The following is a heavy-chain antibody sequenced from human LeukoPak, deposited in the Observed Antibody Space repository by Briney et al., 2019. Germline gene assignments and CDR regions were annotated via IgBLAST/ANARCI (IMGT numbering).Heavy chain of an antibody. CDR2: IYYSGST. D-gene: IGHD4-11*01. J-gene: IGHJ4*02. Sequence: SWIRQHPGKGLEWIGYIYYSGSTYYNPSLKSRVTISVDTSKNQFSLKLSSVTAADTAVYYCARVGVTTEVYFDYWGQGTLVTVSS. CDR3: ARVGVTTEVYFDY. V-gene: IGHV4-31*02.